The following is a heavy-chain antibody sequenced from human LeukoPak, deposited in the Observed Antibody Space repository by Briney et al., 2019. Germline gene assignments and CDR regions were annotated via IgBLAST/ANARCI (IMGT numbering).Heavy chain of an antibody. CDR3: ARAMEPYYDSNGCDY. J-gene: IGHJ4*02. V-gene: IGHV3-7*01. Sequence: GGSLRLSCVPSGFTFSSYWMSWVRQAPGKGLEWVANIKQDGSEKYYVGSVKGRFIISRDNAKNSLYLQMNSLRAEDTAVYYCARAMEPYYDSNGCDYWGQGTPVTVSS. CDR1: GFTFSSYW. CDR2: IKQDGSEK. D-gene: IGHD3-22*01.